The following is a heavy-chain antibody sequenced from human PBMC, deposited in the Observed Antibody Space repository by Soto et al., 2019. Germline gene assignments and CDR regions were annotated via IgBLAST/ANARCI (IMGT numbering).Heavy chain of an antibody. V-gene: IGHV1-69*13. CDR2: IIPIFGTA. J-gene: IGHJ6*02. Sequence: GASVKVSCKASGYTFTSYYMHWVRQAPGQGLEWMGGIIPIFGTANYAQKFQGRVTITADESTSTAYMELSSLRSEDTAVYYCARDQNYYGMDVWGQGTTVTAP. CDR3: ARDQNYYGMDV. CDR1: GYTFTSYY.